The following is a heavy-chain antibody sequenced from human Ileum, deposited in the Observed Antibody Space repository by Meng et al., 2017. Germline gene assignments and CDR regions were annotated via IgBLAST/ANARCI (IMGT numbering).Heavy chain of an antibody. CDR3: ARKFCSSTSCYIDWFDP. J-gene: IGHJ5*02. V-gene: IGHV1-18*04. Sequence: QCQLVQAGAEVKKPGASVKVSCKASGYTFTNYAISWVRQAPGQGLEWMGWISAYNGNTNYAQKLQGRVTMTTDTSTSTAYMEMRSLRSDDTAVYYCARKFCSSTSCYIDWFDPWGQGTLVTVSS. CDR1: GYTFTNYA. D-gene: IGHD2-2*02. CDR2: ISAYNGNT.